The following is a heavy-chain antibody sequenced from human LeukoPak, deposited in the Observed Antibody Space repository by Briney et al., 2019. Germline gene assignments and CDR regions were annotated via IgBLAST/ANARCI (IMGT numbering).Heavy chain of an antibody. Sequence: SVKVSCKASGGTFSSYAISWVRQAPGQGLEWMGGIIPIFGTANYAQKFQGRVTITADESTSTAYMELRSLRSDDTAVYYCARDRWSSSSSEGALDIWGQGTMVTVSS. CDR1: GGTFSSYA. CDR2: IIPIFGTA. D-gene: IGHD6-6*01. V-gene: IGHV1-69*13. CDR3: ARDRWSSSSSEGALDI. J-gene: IGHJ3*02.